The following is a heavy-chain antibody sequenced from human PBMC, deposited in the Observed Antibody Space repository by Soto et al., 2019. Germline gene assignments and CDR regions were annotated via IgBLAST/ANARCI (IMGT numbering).Heavy chain of an antibody. CDR1: GGSSSGSY. J-gene: IGHJ4*02. CDR3: ARSVAVPGAHIDY. Sequence: SETLSLTCSVSGGSSSGSYWSWIRQSPGKGLEWLGYVYYTGSTNYSPSLRSRVSISVDTSKNEFSLRLSSVTAADTAVYFCARSVAVPGAHIDYWGQGTQVTVSS. CDR2: VYYTGST. V-gene: IGHV4-59*01. D-gene: IGHD6-19*01.